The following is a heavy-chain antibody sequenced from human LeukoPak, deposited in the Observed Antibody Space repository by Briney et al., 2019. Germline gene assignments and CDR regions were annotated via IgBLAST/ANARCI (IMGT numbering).Heavy chain of an antibody. D-gene: IGHD6-13*01. CDR3: ARVYYSSSYDYWYFDL. CDR2: KDYSGST. V-gene: IGHV4-59*01. J-gene: IGHJ2*01. Sequence: SETLSLTCTVSGGSISRYYWSWIRQPPGKGLEWIGSKDYSGSTNYNRSLKSRVTISVDTSKNQFSLKLSSVTAADTAVYYCARVYYSSSYDYWYFDLWGRGTLVTVSS. CDR1: GGSISRYY.